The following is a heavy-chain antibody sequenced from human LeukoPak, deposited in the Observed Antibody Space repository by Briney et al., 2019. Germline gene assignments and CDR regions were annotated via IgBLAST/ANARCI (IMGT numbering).Heavy chain of an antibody. CDR2: INPNSGDT. CDR1: GYICTNYF. D-gene: IGHD6-25*01. V-gene: IGHV1-2*02. CDR3: ARGFQRLEHWDWLDC. J-gene: IGHJ5*01. Sequence: GASVTVSFQASGYICTNYFLHWVRQAPGQRLEWMGWINPNSGDTKYAQRFQGRVTMTRVTSIATAYMELNRLTSDDTAVYYCARGFQRLEHWDWLDCWGQRTLVTVAS.